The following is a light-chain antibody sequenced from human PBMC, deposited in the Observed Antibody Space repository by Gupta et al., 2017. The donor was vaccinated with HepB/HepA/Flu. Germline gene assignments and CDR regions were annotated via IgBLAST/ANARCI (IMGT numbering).Light chain of an antibody. CDR2: DAS. V-gene: IGKV3-11*01. CDR3: QQRSNWPPFT. CDR1: QSVRSF. Sequence: EIVLTQSPATLSLSPGERATLSCRASQSVRSFLAWYQQKPGQAPRLLIYDASTRATGIPARFSGRGSGTDFTLTISSLQPEDFAVYYCQQRSNWPPFTFGQGTRLEIK. J-gene: IGKJ5*01.